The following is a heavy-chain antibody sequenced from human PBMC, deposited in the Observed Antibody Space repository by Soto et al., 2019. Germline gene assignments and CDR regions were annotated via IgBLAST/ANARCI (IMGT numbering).Heavy chain of an antibody. D-gene: IGHD4-17*01. J-gene: IGHJ4*02. CDR3: TRDMDYGDRAFGDY. V-gene: IGHV3-30-3*01. CDR2: ISYDGSKK. CDR1: GFTFSGFA. Sequence: QVQLVESGGGVVQPGGSLRLSCAASGFTFSGFAMYWVRQAPGKGLEWVAVISYDGSKKYYADSVKGRFTISRDNSKNTLNLQMNGLRTEDTAVYYCTRDMDYGDRAFGDYRGQGTLVTVSS.